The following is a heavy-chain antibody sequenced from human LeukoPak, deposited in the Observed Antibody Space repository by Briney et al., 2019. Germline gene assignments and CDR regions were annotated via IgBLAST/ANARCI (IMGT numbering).Heavy chain of an antibody. V-gene: IGHV1-8*02. D-gene: IGHD6-19*01. CDR2: MNPNSGNT. J-gene: IGHJ5*02. CDR3: ARGVYSSGWYGSPRYWFDP. Sequence: ASVKVSCKASGGTFSSYAISWVRQAPGQGLEWMGWMNPNSGNTGCAQKFQGRVTMTRNTSISTAYMELSSLRSEDTAVYYCARGVYSSGWYGSPRYWFDPWGQGTLVTVSS. CDR1: GGTFSSYA.